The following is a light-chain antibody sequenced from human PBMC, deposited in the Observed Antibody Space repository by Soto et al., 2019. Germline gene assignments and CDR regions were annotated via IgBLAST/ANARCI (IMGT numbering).Light chain of an antibody. V-gene: IGLV1-47*02. J-gene: IGLJ1*01. CDR2: GNS. Sequence: QSVLTQPPSASGTPGQGVTISCSGSTSNIGSNYVYWYQQLPGTAPKLLIYGNSNRPSGVPDRFSGSKSGTSASLAITGLQAEDESDYYCAAWDDTLRRYVFGTGTKVTVL. CDR3: AAWDDTLRRYV. CDR1: TSNIGSNY.